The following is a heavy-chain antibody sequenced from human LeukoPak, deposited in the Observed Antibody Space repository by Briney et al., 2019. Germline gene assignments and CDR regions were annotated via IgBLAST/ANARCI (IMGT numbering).Heavy chain of an antibody. V-gene: IGHV4-34*01. CDR1: GGSISSYY. Sequence: SETLSLTCTVSGGSISSYYWSWIRQPPAKGQEWIGEINHSGSTNYYPSLKSRGTISVDTSKNQFSLKLSSVTAADTAVYYCARGLYDFWSGCSAYYMDVWGKGTTVTVSS. D-gene: IGHD3-3*01. CDR2: INHSGST. J-gene: IGHJ6*03. CDR3: ARGLYDFWSGCSAYYMDV.